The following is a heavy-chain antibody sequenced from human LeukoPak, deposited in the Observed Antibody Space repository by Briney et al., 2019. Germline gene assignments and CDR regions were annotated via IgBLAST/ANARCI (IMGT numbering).Heavy chain of an antibody. V-gene: IGHV3-30*18. CDR1: GFTFSSYG. J-gene: IGHJ4*02. Sequence: GRALRLSYAASGFTFSSYGLHWLHQAPGRGLAGVAVIPYDGSNKYYADSVKGQFTTSRDNSKNTLYLQMNSLRAEDTDVYYCAKILIPKNHILPGYHPSRLMHWGQGTLVSVSS. CDR2: IPYDGSNK. D-gene: IGHD3-9*01. CDR3: AKILIPKNHILPGYHPSRLMH.